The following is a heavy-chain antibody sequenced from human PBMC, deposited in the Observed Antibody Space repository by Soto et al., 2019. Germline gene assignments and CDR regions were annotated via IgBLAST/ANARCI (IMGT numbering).Heavy chain of an antibody. CDR1: GYTFTSYD. CDR3: ARMYCSSTSCSPLGMDV. V-gene: IGHV1-8*01. Sequence: QVQLVQSGAEVKKPGASVKVSCKASGYTFTSYDINWVRQATGQGLEWMGWMNPNSGNTGYAQKFQGRVTMTRNTYISTAYMELRSLRSEDTAVYYCARMYCSSTSCSPLGMDVWGQGTTVTVSS. D-gene: IGHD2-2*01. CDR2: MNPNSGNT. J-gene: IGHJ6*02.